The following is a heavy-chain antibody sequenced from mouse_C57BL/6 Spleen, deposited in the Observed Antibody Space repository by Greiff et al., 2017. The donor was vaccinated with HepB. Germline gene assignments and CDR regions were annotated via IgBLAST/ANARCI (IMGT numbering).Heavy chain of an antibody. D-gene: IGHD2-4*01. CDR1: GYTFTSYT. J-gene: IGHJ3*01. V-gene: IGHV1-4*01. CDR2: INPSSGYT. CDR3: ATQGDDYDDGLAY. Sequence: QVQLQQSGAELARPGASVKMSCKASGYTFTSYTMHWVKQRPGQGLEWIGYINPSSGYTKYNQKFKDKATLTADKSSSTAYMQLSSLTSEDSAVYYCATQGDDYDDGLAYWGQGTLVTVSA.